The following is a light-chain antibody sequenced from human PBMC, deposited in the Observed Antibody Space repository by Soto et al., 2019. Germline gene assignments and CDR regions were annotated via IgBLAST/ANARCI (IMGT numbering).Light chain of an antibody. CDR1: SSDVGAYKY. V-gene: IGLV2-11*01. CDR3: CSYTNSAYG. CDR2: DVS. Sequence: QSALTQPRSVSGSPGQSVTISCTGTSSDVGAYKYVSWYQQHPAKAPNLMIYDVSKRPSGVPDRFSGSKSGNTASLTISGLQAEDEGDYYCCSYTNSAYGFGTGTKVTVL. J-gene: IGLJ1*01.